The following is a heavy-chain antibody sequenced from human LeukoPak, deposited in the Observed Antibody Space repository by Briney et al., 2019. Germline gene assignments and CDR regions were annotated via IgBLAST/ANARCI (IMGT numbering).Heavy chain of an antibody. CDR3: ARGRRDTAMIIYYYYYYMDV. J-gene: IGHJ6*03. CDR2: IHYTGRT. D-gene: IGHD5-18*01. V-gene: IGHV4-59*01. Sequence: SETLSLTCTVSGGSISTDYWNWIRQPPGKGLEWIGYIHYTGRTNYNPSLKSRLTISIDTSKNQFSLTLTSVTAADTAVYYCARGRRDTAMIIYYYYYYMDVWGKGTTVTISS. CDR1: GGSISTDY.